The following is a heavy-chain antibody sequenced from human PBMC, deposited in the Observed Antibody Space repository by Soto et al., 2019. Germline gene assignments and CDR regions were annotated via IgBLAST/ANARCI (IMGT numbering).Heavy chain of an antibody. V-gene: IGHV4-59*01. J-gene: IGHJ5*02. Sequence: SETLSLTCTVSGGSISSYYWSWIRQPPGKGLEWIGYIYYSGSTNYNPSLKSRVTISVDTSKNQFSLKLSSVTAADTAVYYCARDSPRYSSNWFDPWGQGTLVTVSS. CDR1: GGSISSYY. CDR2: IYYSGST. CDR3: ARDSPRYSSNWFDP. D-gene: IGHD6-19*01.